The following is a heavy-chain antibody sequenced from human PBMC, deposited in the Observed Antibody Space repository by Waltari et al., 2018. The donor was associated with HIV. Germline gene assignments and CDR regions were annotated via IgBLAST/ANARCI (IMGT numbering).Heavy chain of an antibody. CDR3: TRGNGHAFDL. V-gene: IGHV3-74*01. CDR1: GFTVSSYW. CDR2: NKSDGSKT. D-gene: IGHD2-8*01. Sequence: EVQLVESGGGSVQPGGSLRLSCAASGFTVSSYWLFWVRQVPGKGLVWVSSNKSDGSKTTYADSVKGRFTIPKEKAKNTLYLQMKRLRAEDTAMYYCTRGNGHAFDLWGQGKMVTVSS. J-gene: IGHJ3*01.